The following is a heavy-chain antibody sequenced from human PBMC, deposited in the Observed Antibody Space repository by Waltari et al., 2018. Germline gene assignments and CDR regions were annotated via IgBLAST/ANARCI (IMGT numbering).Heavy chain of an antibody. V-gene: IGHV1-2*02. CDR3: ARDPGPIVGAPDY. D-gene: IGHD1-26*01. CDR2: INPKNGDT. J-gene: IGHJ4*02. CDR1: GYSFTDYH. Sequence: QVQLVQSGTEVKKPGASVKVSCQASGYSFTDYHLHWVRQTPGQGLEWLGWINPKNGDTSYAQNFLGRVTMTRDTSINTVYMELSGLRSDDTAVFYCARDPGPIVGAPDYWGQGTLVTVSS.